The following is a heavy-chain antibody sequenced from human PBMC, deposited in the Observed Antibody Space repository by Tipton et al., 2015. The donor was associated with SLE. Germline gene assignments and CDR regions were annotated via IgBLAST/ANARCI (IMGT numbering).Heavy chain of an antibody. J-gene: IGHJ3*02. D-gene: IGHD5-12*01. CDR1: GGSISSYY. Sequence: TLSLTCIVSGGSISSYYWSWIRQPPGKGLEWIGYIYYSGSTNYNPSLKSRVTISVDTSKNQFSLKLGSVTAADTAVYYCARDTRGLATIWGAFDIWGQGTMVTVSS. V-gene: IGHV4-59*01. CDR3: ARDTRGLATIWGAFDI. CDR2: IYYSGST.